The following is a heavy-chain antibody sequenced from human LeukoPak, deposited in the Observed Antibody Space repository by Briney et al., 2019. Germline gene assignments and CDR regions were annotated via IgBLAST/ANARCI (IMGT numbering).Heavy chain of an antibody. D-gene: IGHD1-26*01. CDR2: IIPSFGTA. Sequence: ASVTVSCKASGGTFSSYAISWVRHAPGQGHGWMGGIIPSFGTANYAQKFQGRVTITTDESTSTAYMELSSLRSEDTAVYYCARGRPPYRGISPGFFDYWGQGTLVTVSS. J-gene: IGHJ4*02. V-gene: IGHV1-69*05. CDR1: GGTFSSYA. CDR3: ARGRPPYRGISPGFFDY.